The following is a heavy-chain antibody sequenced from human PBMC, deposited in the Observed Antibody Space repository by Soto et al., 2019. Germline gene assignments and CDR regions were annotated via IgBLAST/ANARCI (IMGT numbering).Heavy chain of an antibody. CDR1: GYSLSSSA. CDR3: AKDRGRRTYYAFWSGHFPLLYGMDV. CDR2: ISGSGGST. J-gene: IGHJ6*02. D-gene: IGHD3-3*01. V-gene: IGHV3-23*01. Sequence: GGSLRLACAACGYSLSSSAITWARQAPGQGLEWVSAISGSGGSTYYADSVKGRFTISRDNSKNTLYLQMNSLRSDDTAVYYCAKDRGRRTYYAFWSGHFPLLYGMDVWAQGTTLTV.